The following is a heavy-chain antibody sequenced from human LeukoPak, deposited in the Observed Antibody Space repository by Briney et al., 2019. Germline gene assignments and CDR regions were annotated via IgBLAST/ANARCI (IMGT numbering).Heavy chain of an antibody. CDR1: GGSISSYY. D-gene: IGHD1-20*01. CDR3: ARGGTGLTGVDY. CDR2: IYYSGST. V-gene: IGHV4-59*12. J-gene: IGHJ4*02. Sequence: SETLSLTCTVSGGSISSYYWSWIRQPPGKGLEWIGYIYYSGSTNYNPSLKGRVTISVDTSKNQFSLKLSSVTAADTAVYYCARGGTGLTGVDYWGQGTLVTVSS.